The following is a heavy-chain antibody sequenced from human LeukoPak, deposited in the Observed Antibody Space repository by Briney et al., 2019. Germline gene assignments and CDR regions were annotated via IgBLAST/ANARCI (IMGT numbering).Heavy chain of an antibody. CDR1: GYTFTSYG. D-gene: IGHD6-19*01. V-gene: IGHV1-18*01. J-gene: IGHJ4*02. CDR2: ISADNGNT. CDR3: AREVSGWYYFDY. Sequence: ASVKVSCKASGYTFTSYGISWVRQAPGQGLEWMGWISADNGNTSYAQKLQGRVTMTTDTATSTAYMELRSLRSDDTAVYYCAREVSGWYYFDYWGQGTLVTASS.